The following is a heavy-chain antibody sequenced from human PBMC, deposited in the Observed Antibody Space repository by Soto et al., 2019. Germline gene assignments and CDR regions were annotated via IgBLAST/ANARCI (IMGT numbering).Heavy chain of an antibody. CDR3: ARIAAAGTLYGMDV. CDR1: GGSLSSGGYY. V-gene: IGHV4-31*03. D-gene: IGHD6-13*01. Sequence: TLSLTCTVSGGSLSSGGYYLSWIRQHPGKGLEWIGYIYYSGSTYYNPSLKSRVTISVDTSKNQFSLKLSSVTAADTAVYYCARIAAAGTLYGMDVWGQGTTVTVSS. CDR2: IYYSGST. J-gene: IGHJ6*02.